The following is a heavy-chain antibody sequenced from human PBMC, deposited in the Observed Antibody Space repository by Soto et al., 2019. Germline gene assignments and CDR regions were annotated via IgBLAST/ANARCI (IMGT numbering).Heavy chain of an antibody. J-gene: IGHJ4*02. D-gene: IGHD5-12*01. CDR1: GGTFNNYA. V-gene: IGHV1-69*01. CDR3: AIDVTVASYSFDF. CDR2: IIPIFNSA. Sequence: QVQLVQSGAEVKRPGSSVKVSCKASGGTFNNYALSWVRQAPGQGLEWMGGIIPIFNSANYAQKFQGRVTITADDSTSTAYMELRSLRPDDTAVYYCAIDVTVASYSFDFWGQGTLVTVSS.